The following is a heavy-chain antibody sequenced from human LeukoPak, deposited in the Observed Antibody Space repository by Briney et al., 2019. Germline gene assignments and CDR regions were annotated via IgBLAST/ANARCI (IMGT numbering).Heavy chain of an antibody. J-gene: IGHJ4*02. V-gene: IGHV3-33*01. CDR1: GFTFSSYG. D-gene: IGHD6-19*01. Sequence: EGSLRLSCAASGFTFSSYGMHWVRQAPGKGLEWVAVIWYDGSNKYYADSVKGRFTISRDNSKNTLYLQMNSLRAEDTAVYYCARDRNAVAGFDYWGQGTLVTVSS. CDR2: IWYDGSNK. CDR3: ARDRNAVAGFDY.